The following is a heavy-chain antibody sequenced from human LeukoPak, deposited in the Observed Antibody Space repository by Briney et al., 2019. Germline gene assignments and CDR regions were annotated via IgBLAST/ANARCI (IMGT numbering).Heavy chain of an antibody. Sequence: PSETLSLTCTVPGGSISSYYWSWIRQPPGKGLEWIGYIYYSGSTNYNPSLKSRVTISVDTSKNQFSLKLSSVTAADTAVYYCARVNVDTVLFDYWGQGTLVTVSS. CDR2: IYYSGST. CDR1: GGSISSYY. CDR3: ARVNVDTVLFDY. V-gene: IGHV4-59*01. D-gene: IGHD5-18*01. J-gene: IGHJ4*02.